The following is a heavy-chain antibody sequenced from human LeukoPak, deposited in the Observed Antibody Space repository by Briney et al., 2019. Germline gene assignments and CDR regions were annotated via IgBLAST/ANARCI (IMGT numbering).Heavy chain of an antibody. Sequence: ASVKVSCKVSGYTLTELSMHWVRQAPGKGLEWMGGFDPEDGETIYAQKFQGRVTMTEDTSTDTAYMELSSLRSEDTAVYYCATKSLRYCSGGSCYLFDYWYQGTLVTVSS. CDR1: GYTLTELS. CDR3: ATKSLRYCSGGSCYLFDY. CDR2: FDPEDGET. V-gene: IGHV1-24*01. J-gene: IGHJ4*02. D-gene: IGHD2-15*01.